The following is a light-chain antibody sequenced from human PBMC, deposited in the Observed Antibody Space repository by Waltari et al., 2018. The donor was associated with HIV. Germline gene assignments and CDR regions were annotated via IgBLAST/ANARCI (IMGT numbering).Light chain of an antibody. CDR3: QQYNTYART. J-gene: IGKJ2*01. CDR2: KAS. Sequence: DIQMTQSPSTLSASVGDRVPITCRASQSISTWLAWYQQTPGKAPKLLIYKASSLEAGVPARFSGSGSGTEFTLTISSLQPDDVATYYCQQYNTYARTFGQGTKLEIK. CDR1: QSISTW. V-gene: IGKV1-5*03.